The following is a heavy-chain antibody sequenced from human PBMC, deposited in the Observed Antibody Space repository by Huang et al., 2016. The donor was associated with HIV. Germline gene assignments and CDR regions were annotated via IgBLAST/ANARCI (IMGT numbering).Heavy chain of an antibody. Sequence: QVQLEQWGAGLLKASETLSLTCAVYGGSFSGYYWNWLRQAPGKGLEWVGEINHSGNTNYNPPLSMRVNMSVDTSKSQFSLYLTSLSAADTGTYFCARRYNSRRDYWGRGTLVTVNS. V-gene: IGHV4-34*02. CDR2: INHSGNT. D-gene: IGHD3-22*01. CDR3: ARRYNSRRDY. J-gene: IGHJ4*02. CDR1: GGSFSGYY.